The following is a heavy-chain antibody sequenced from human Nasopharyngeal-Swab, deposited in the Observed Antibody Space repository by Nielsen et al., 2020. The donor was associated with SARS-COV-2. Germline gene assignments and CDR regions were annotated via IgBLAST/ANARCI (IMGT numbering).Heavy chain of an antibody. CDR1: GFTFSSYG. CDR2: ISYDGSNK. J-gene: IGHJ4*01. CDR3: ATAGNYRFDN. V-gene: IGHV3-30*03. Sequence: GESLKISCAASGFTFSSYGMHWVRQAPGKGLEWVAVISYDGSNKYYADSVKGRFTISRDNAKNMLYLQMYSLRAEDTAVYYCATAGNYRFDNWGHGTLVTVSS. D-gene: IGHD3-16*02.